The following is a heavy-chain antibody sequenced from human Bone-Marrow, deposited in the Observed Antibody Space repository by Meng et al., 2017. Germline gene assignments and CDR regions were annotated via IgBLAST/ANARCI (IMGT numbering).Heavy chain of an antibody. CDR2: IWYDGSNK. Sequence: GESLKISCAASGFTFSSYGMHWVRQAPGKGLEWVAVIWYDGSNKYYADSVKGRFTISRDNSKNTLYLQMNSLRAEDTAVYYCAKQGRRGYYDSSGYWYYFDYWGQGTLVTVSS. J-gene: IGHJ4*02. D-gene: IGHD3-22*01. CDR1: GFTFSSYG. CDR3: AKQGRRGYYDSSGYWYYFDY. V-gene: IGHV3-33*06.